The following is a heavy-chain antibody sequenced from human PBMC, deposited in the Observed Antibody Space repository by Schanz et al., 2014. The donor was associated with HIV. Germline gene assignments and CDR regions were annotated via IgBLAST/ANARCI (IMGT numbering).Heavy chain of an antibody. CDR3: VRGGVRGVIDYFDY. CDR1: GFTFSNFG. Sequence: VQLVESGGGVVQPGMSLTLSCAASGFTFSNFGMHWVRQAPGKGLEWVSSISRDPSYIYYADSVKGRFTISRDNAKNSLYLQMNSLRAGDTAVYYCVRGGVRGVIDYFDYWGQGTLVTVSS. J-gene: IGHJ4*02. CDR2: ISRDPSYI. D-gene: IGHD3-10*01. V-gene: IGHV3-21*06.